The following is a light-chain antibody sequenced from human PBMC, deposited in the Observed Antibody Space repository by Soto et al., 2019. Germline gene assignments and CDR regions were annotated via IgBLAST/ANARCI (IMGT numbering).Light chain of an antibody. CDR2: EGS. CDR3: CSYAGSSTFV. CDR1: SSDVWSYNL. Sequence: VLTQPASVSGSPGQSITISCTGTSSDVWSYNLVSWYQQHPGKAPKVMIYEGSKRPSGVSNRFSGSKSGNTASLTISGLQAEDEADYYCCSYAGSSTFVFGTGTKVTVL. J-gene: IGLJ1*01. V-gene: IGLV2-23*01.